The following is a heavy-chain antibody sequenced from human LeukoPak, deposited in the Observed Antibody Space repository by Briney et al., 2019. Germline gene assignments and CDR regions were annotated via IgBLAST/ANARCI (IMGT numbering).Heavy chain of an antibody. D-gene: IGHD1-26*01. CDR1: GFTFSNYW. CDR2: INPDGSTT. CDR3: ARVYSGSYRLDY. Sequence: GGSLRLSCAASGFTFSNYWMHWVRQAPGKGLVWVSRINPDGSTTNYADSVMGRFTISRDKGKNTLYLQMKSLRAEDTAVYYCARVYSGSYRLDYWGQGTLVTVSS. V-gene: IGHV3-74*01. J-gene: IGHJ4*02.